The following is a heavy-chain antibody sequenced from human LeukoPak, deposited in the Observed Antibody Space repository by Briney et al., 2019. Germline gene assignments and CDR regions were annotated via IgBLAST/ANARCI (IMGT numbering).Heavy chain of an antibody. V-gene: IGHV4-59*01. CDR3: ARRSDSGYDFDY. CDR1: GGSISSYY. D-gene: IGHD5-12*01. CDR2: IYYSGST. J-gene: IGHJ4*02. Sequence: PSETLSLTCTVSGGSISSYYWSWIRQPPGKGLEYIGFIYYSGSTKYNPSLKSRVTISLDTSKNQFSLKLSPVTAADTAIYYCARRSDSGYDFDYWGQGTLVTVSS.